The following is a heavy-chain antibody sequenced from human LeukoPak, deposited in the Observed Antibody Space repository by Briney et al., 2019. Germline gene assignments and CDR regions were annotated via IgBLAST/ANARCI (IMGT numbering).Heavy chain of an antibody. CDR2: ISYRGST. Sequence: PSETLSLTCTVSGGSISSYYWSWIRQPPARGVEGIGYISYRGSTTFNPSLKSRVTISVDTSKNQSSLKLSSVAAADTAVYYCARGSSSWYWFYPWGQGNLVTLSS. V-gene: IGHV4-59*08. J-gene: IGHJ5*02. CDR3: ARGSSSWYWFYP. CDR1: GGSISSYY. D-gene: IGHD6-13*01.